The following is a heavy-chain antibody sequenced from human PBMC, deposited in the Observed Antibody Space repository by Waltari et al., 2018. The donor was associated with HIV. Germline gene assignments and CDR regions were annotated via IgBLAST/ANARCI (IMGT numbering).Heavy chain of an antibody. J-gene: IGHJ4*02. D-gene: IGHD3-10*01. V-gene: IGHV2-26*01. CDR1: GFSLSNARMR. CDR3: ARIRDGIRVYGSGYYFDY. CDR2: IFSNDEK. Sequence: QVTLKESGPVLVKPTATLTLTCTVSGFSLSNARMRVSWIRQPPGKALEWLAHIFSNDEKSYSTSLKSRLTISKDTSRSQVVLTMTNMDRVDTATYYCARIRDGIRVYGSGYYFDYWGQGTLVTVSS.